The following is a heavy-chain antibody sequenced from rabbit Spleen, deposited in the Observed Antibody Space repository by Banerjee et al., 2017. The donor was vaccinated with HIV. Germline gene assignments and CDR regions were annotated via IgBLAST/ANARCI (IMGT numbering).Heavy chain of an antibody. CDR3: VRDQARMLDL. V-gene: IGHV1S7*01. CDR1: GFSFSNKA. D-gene: IGHD6-1*01. CDR2: IDPVFHTT. J-gene: IGHJ4*01. Sequence: QLVESGGGLVKPEGSLKLSCTASGFSFSNKAVMCWVRQAPGKGLEWIGYIDPVFHTTHYASWVNGRFTISRDIDQNTLYLQLNSLTAADTATYFCVRDQARMLDLWGPGTLVTVS.